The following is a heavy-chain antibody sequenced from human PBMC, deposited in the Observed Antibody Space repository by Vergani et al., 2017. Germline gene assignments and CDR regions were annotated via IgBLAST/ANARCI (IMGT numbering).Heavy chain of an antibody. CDR2: ISWNSGAV. V-gene: IGHV3-9*01. CDR3: TKGGGYYHDSAGHGYDPYTGFDL. D-gene: IGHD5-12*01. J-gene: IGHJ3*01. Sequence: EVEVVESGGGLVQPGGSLRLSCAASGITFWKFGMHWVRQGPGKGLEWVSGISWNSGAVDYADSVRGRFTISRDNAKNSLFLEMNSLRFEDTAVYFCTKGGGYYHDSAGHGYDPYTGFDLWGQGTLVTVSS. CDR1: GITFWKFG.